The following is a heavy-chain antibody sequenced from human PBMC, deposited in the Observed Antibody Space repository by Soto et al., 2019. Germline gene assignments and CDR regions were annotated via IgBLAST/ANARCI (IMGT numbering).Heavy chain of an antibody. J-gene: IGHJ6*02. CDR3: AREGQAPYYYYGMDV. CDR1: GYTFTNYG. Sequence: QVQVVQSGDEVKKPGASVKVSCKASGYTFTNYGFSWVRQAPGQGLEWMGGISGYNGNTKYAEKFQGRVTMTTGTSTSTAHMELRSLRSDDTAVYYCAREGQAPYYYYGMDVWGQGTAVTVSS. CDR2: ISGYNGNT. V-gene: IGHV1-18*01.